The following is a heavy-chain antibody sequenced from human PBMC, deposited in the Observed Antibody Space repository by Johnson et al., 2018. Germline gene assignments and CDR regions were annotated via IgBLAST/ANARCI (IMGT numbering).Heavy chain of an antibody. J-gene: IGHJ6*02. V-gene: IGHV3-33*01. CDR2: IWYDGSNK. CDR1: GFTFSSYG. D-gene: IGHD6-13*01. Sequence: VQLVESGGGVVQPGRSLRLSCAASGFTFSSYGMHWVRQAPGKGLEWVAVIWYDGSNKYYADSVKGRFTISRDNSKNTLYLQMNSLRAEDTAVYYCARVKGSSWYRNYGMDVWGHGTTVTVSS. CDR3: ARVKGSSWYRNYGMDV.